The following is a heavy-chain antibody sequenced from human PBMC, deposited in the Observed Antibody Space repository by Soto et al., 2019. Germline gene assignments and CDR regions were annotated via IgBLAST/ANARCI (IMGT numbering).Heavy chain of an antibody. Sequence: SGPTGEPTETLTLTCTVSGFSLSNARMGVSWIRQPPGKALEWLAHIFSNDEKSYSTSLKSRLTISKDTSKSQVVLTMTNMDPVDTATYYCARIRQAGKDYYYGMDVWGQGTTVTVSS. CDR1: GFSLSNARMG. CDR2: IFSNDEK. D-gene: IGHD6-19*01. J-gene: IGHJ6*02. CDR3: ARIRQAGKDYYYGMDV. V-gene: IGHV2-26*01.